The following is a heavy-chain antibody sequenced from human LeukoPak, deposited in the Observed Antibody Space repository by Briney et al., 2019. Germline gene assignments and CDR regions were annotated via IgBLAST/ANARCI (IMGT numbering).Heavy chain of an antibody. V-gene: IGHV4-34*01. CDR1: GGSFSGYY. J-gene: IGHJ3*02. CDR2: INHSGST. CDR3: ARGTLGGRYDAFDI. Sequence: SETLSLTCAVYGGSFSGYYWSWLRQPPGKGLEWIGEINHSGSTNYNPSLKSRVTISVDTSKNQFSLKLSSVTAADTAVYYCARGTLGGRYDAFDIWGQGTMVTVSS. D-gene: IGHD3-9*01.